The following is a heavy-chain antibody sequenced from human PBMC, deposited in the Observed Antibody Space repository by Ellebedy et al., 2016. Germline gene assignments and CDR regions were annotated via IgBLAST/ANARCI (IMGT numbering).Heavy chain of an antibody. CDR3: AKMGGGQHQPGPYFDY. D-gene: IGHD2-15*01. CDR1: GFTFSSYG. CDR2: ISYDGSNK. V-gene: IGHV3-30*18. J-gene: IGHJ4*02. Sequence: GGSLRLSXAASGFTFSSYGMHWVRQAPGKGLEWVAVISYDGSNKYYADSVKGRFTISRDNSKNTLYLQMNSLRAEDTAVYYCAKMGGGQHQPGPYFDYWGQGTLVTVSS.